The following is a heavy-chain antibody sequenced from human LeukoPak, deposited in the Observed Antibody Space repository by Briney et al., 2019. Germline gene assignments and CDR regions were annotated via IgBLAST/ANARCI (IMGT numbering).Heavy chain of an antibody. D-gene: IGHD2-2*01. Sequence: GGSLRLSCAASGFTFSSYSMNWVRQAPGKGLEWVSSISSSSSYIYYADSVKGRFTISRDNAKNSLYLQMNSLRAEDTAVYYCAKGCSSTSCYLPYYYFDYWGQGTLVTVSS. J-gene: IGHJ4*02. CDR1: GFTFSSYS. CDR2: ISSSSSYI. CDR3: AKGCSSTSCYLPYYYFDY. V-gene: IGHV3-21*01.